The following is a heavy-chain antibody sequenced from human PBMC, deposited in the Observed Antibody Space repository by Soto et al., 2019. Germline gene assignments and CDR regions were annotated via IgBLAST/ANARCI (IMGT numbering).Heavy chain of an antibody. CDR2: INHSGST. CDR1: GGSFSGYY. D-gene: IGHD3-3*01. J-gene: IGHJ5*02. Sequence: QVQLQQWGAGLLKPSETLSLTCAVYGGSFSGYYWSWIRQPPGKGLEWIGEINHSGSTNYNPSLKSRVPISVDTSKNQYSLKLSSVTAADTAVYYCARKRGSYYDFWSGYYGGFDPWGQGTLVTVSS. CDR3: ARKRGSYYDFWSGYYGGFDP. V-gene: IGHV4-34*01.